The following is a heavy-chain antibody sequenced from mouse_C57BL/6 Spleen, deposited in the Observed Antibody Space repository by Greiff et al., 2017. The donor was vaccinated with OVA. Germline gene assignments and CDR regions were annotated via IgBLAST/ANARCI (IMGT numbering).Heavy chain of an antibody. CDR1: GFTFSNYW. J-gene: IGHJ1*03. CDR3: TGTYGSSYWYYGV. Sequence: EVKVEESGGGLVQPGGSMKLSCVASGFTFSNYWMNWVRQSPEKGLEWVAQIRLKSDNYATHYAESVKGRFTISRDDSKSSVYLQMNNLRAEDTGFYYGTGTYGSSYWYYGVWGTGATVTVSS. V-gene: IGHV6-3*01. D-gene: IGHD1-1*01. CDR2: IRLKSDNYAT.